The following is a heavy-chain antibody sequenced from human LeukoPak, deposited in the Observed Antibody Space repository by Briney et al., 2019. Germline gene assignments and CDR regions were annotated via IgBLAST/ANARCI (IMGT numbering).Heavy chain of an antibody. V-gene: IGHV4-34*01. J-gene: IGHJ5*02. CDR3: ARAEKDYDILTGYIQTNWFDP. CDR1: GGSFSGYY. Sequence: SETLSLTCAVYGGSFSGYYWSWIRQPPGKGLEWIGEINHSGSTNYNPSLKSRVTISVDTSKNQFSLKLSSVTAADTAVYYCARAEKDYDILTGYIQTNWFDPWGQGTLVTVSS. CDR2: INHSGST. D-gene: IGHD3-9*01.